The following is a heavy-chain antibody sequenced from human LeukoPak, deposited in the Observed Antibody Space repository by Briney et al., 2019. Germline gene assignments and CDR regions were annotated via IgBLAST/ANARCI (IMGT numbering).Heavy chain of an antibody. Sequence: PGGSLRLSCAASGFTFSSYAMSWVRQAPGKGLEWVSAISGSGGSTYYADSVKGRFTISRDNSKNTLYLQMNSLRAEDTAVYYCAKDEGVTIFGVVIRQFDYWGQGTLVTVSS. D-gene: IGHD3-3*01. CDR2: ISGSGGST. V-gene: IGHV3-23*01. J-gene: IGHJ4*02. CDR1: GFTFSSYA. CDR3: AKDEGVTIFGVVIRQFDY.